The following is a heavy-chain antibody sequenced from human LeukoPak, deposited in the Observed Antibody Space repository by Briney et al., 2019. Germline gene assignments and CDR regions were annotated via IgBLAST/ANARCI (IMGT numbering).Heavy chain of an antibody. CDR1: GFTFSSYW. D-gene: IGHD1-26*01. J-gene: IGHJ4*02. CDR2: INTDGSST. Sequence: QPGGSLRLSCAASGFTFSSYWMHWVRPAPGEGLVWVSRINTDGSSTNYADSVKGRFTISRDNAKNTLYLQMNSLRAEDTAVYYCARDLMGAPGYWGQGTLVTVSS. V-gene: IGHV3-74*01. CDR3: ARDLMGAPGY.